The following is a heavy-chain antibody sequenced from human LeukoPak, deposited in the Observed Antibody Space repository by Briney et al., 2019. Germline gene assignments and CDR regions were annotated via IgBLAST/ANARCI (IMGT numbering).Heavy chain of an antibody. CDR3: ARENPDCSSTSCYHGAFDI. V-gene: IGHV3-30-3*01. J-gene: IGHJ3*02. CDR1: GFTFSSYA. CDR2: ISYDGSNK. D-gene: IGHD2-2*01. Sequence: GGSLRLSCAASGFTFSSYAMHWVRQAPGKGLEWVAVISYDGSNKYYADSVKGRFTISRDNSKNTLYLQMNSLRAEDTAVYYCARENPDCSSTSCYHGAFDIWGQGTMVTVSS.